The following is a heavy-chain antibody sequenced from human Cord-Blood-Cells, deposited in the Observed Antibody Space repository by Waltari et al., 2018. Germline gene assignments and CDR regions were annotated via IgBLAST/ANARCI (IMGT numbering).Heavy chain of an antibody. CDR2: IYPGDFDT. CDR3: ARRLYYYDSSGYYYWFDP. D-gene: IGHD3-22*01. Sequence: EVQLVQSGAVVKKHGESLQISSTGSGYRFTSYWIGWVRQSHGNGLEWMGIIYPGDFDTRDSPSSQVQVTIAADKSISTAYLQWSSLKASDTAMYYCARRLYYYDSSGYYYWFDPWGQGTLVTVSS. V-gene: IGHV5-51*01. J-gene: IGHJ5*02. CDR1: GYRFTSYW.